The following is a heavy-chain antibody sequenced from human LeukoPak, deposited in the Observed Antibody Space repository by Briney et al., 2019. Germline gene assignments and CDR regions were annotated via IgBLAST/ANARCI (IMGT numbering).Heavy chain of an antibody. CDR1: GYTFTGYY. CDR3: ARDSTVVDYYYGMDV. CDR2: IIPIFGTA. Sequence: ASVKVSCKASGYTFTGYYIHWVRQAPGQGLEWMGGIIPIFGTASYAQKFQGRVTITADESTSTAYMELSSLRSEDTAVYYCARDSTVVDYYYGMDVWGQGTTVTVSS. V-gene: IGHV1-69*13. J-gene: IGHJ6*02. D-gene: IGHD4-23*01.